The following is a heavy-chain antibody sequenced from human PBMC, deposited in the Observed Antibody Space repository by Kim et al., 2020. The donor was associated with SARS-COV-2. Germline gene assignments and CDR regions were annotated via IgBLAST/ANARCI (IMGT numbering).Heavy chain of an antibody. V-gene: IGHV4-34*01. CDR3: ARGVDGGHGDYDYFDY. D-gene: IGHD4-17*01. J-gene: IGHJ4*02. Sequence: QKRRVTISVGRSKNQFSLKLSSVTAADTAVYYCARGVDGGHGDYDYFDYWGQGTLVTVSS.